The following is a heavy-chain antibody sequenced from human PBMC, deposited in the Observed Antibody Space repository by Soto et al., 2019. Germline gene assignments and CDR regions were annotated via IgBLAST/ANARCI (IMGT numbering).Heavy chain of an antibody. J-gene: IGHJ4*02. Sequence: GGSLRLSCAASGFTFSSYAMHWVRQAPGKGLEWVAVISYDGSNKYYADSVKGRFTISRDNSKNTLYLQMNSLRAEDTAVYYCAKDGITDIVVVVAATYFDYWGQGTLVTVSS. CDR2: ISYDGSNK. D-gene: IGHD2-15*01. CDR3: AKDGITDIVVVVAATYFDY. CDR1: GFTFSSYA. V-gene: IGHV3-30-3*01.